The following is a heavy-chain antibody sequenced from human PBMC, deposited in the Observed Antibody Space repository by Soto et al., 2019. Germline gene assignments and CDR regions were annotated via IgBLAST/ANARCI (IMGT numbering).Heavy chain of an antibody. CDR2: IGTAGDP. CDR3: ARASYSSGWYAFDI. CDR1: GVTFSSYD. V-gene: IGHV3-13*05. D-gene: IGHD6-19*01. Sequence: PGGSLRLSCAASGVTFSSYDMHWVRQATGKGLEWVSAIGTAGDPYYPGSVKGRFTISRENAKNSLYLQMNSLRAGGTAVYYCARASYSSGWYAFDIWGQGTMVTVS. J-gene: IGHJ3*02.